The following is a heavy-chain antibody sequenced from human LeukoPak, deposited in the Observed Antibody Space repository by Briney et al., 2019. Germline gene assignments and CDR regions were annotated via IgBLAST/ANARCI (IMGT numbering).Heavy chain of an antibody. V-gene: IGHV4-39*01. CDR1: GGSISSSSYY. J-gene: IGHJ4*02. CDR3: ARRGAAAGQIDY. D-gene: IGHD6-13*01. Sequence: PSETQSLTCTVSGGSISSSSYYWGWVRQPPGKGLEWIGSIYYSGSTYYNPSLKSRVTISVDTSKNQFSLKLSSVTAADTAVYYCARRGAAAGQIDYWGQGTLVTVSS. CDR2: IYYSGST.